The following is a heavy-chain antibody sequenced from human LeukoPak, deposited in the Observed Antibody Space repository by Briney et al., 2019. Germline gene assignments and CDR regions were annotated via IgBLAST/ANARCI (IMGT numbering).Heavy chain of an antibody. CDR1: GFTFSSYA. J-gene: IGHJ4*02. D-gene: IGHD3-22*01. Sequence: GGSLRLSCAASGFTFSSYAMSWVRQAPGKGLEWVSGISGSGDNTYYADSVKGRFTISRDNSKNTLYVQVNSLGTEDTAAYYCAKGSYYDSSGSFYFDYWGQGTLATVSS. CDR3: AKGSYYDSSGSFYFDY. V-gene: IGHV3-23*01. CDR2: ISGSGDNT.